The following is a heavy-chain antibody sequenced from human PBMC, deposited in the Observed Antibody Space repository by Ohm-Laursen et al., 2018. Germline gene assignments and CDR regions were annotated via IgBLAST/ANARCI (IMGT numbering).Heavy chain of an antibody. V-gene: IGHV3-9*01. J-gene: IGHJ6*02. Sequence: SLRLSCTASGFTFDDYAMHWVRQAPGKGLEWVSGISWSSGSIGYADSVKGRFTISRDNAKNSLYLQMNSLRAEDTAVYYCARCKQPRDYYGMDVWGQGTTVTVSS. D-gene: IGHD5-24*01. CDR2: ISWSSGSI. CDR1: GFTFDDYA. CDR3: ARCKQPRDYYGMDV.